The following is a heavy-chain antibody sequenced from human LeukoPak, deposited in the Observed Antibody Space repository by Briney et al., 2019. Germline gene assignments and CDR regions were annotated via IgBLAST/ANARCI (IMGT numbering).Heavy chain of an antibody. CDR2: IYSGGST. V-gene: IGHV3-53*01. CDR1: GFTVSSNY. J-gene: IGHJ6*02. Sequence: QPGGSLRLSCAASGFTVSSNYMSWVRQAPGKGLEWVSVIYSGGSTYYVDSVKGRFTISRDNSKNTLYLQMNSLRAEDTAVYYCARASALGTVTPYYGMDVWGQGTTVTVSS. D-gene: IGHD4-17*01. CDR3: ARASALGTVTPYYGMDV.